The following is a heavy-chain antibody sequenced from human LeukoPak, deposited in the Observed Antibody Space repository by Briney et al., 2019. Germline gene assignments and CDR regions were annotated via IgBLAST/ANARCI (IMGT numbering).Heavy chain of an antibody. CDR3: AKGPNCGSWRALDY. CDR2: ISGDGLGT. D-gene: IGHD3-10*01. CDR1: EFTFGDYD. Sequence: GGSLRLSCAASEFTFGDYDMSWVRQTLGKGLEWVSSISGDGLGTWYADSVRGRFTISRDKPRDTLYLQLNSLRVDDTAVYYCAKGPNCGSWRALDYWGQGSLVTVSS. J-gene: IGHJ4*02. V-gene: IGHV3-23*01.